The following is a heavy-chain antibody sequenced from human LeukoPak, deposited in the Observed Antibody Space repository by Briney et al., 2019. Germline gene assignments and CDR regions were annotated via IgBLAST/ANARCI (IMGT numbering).Heavy chain of an antibody. CDR3: ARHSPFAGNWFDP. J-gene: IGHJ5*02. D-gene: IGHD1-1*01. CDR1: GGSISSTSFH. Sequence: PSETLSLTCTVSGGSISSTSFHWNWIRQPPGKGLEWIGSVYFGGNTYYSPSLKSRITISVNTSKNQFSLKLSSVTAADTAVYYYARHSPFAGNWFDPWGPGTLVTVSS. CDR2: VYFGGNT. V-gene: IGHV4-39*01.